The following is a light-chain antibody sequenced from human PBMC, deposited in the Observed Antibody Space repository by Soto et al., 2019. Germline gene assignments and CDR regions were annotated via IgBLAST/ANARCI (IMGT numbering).Light chain of an antibody. CDR3: RQYGSSPLFT. J-gene: IGKJ3*01. CDR1: QSVSSGY. CDR2: CAS. V-gene: IGKV3-20*01. Sequence: EIVLTQSPGTLSLSPGERATLSCRASQSVSSGYLAWYQQKPGQAPRLLIYCASSRATVIPDRFSGSGSATDFPLTISSLEPEDFAVYYCRQYGSSPLFTFGPGTKVDIK.